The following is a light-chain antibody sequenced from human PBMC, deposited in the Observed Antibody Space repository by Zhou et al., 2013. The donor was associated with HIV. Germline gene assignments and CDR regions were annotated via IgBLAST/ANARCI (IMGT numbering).Light chain of an antibody. CDR1: QSIDTS. J-gene: IGKJ3*01. CDR2: DAS. CDR3: QQCDDLPIT. V-gene: IGKV1-33*01. Sequence: DIQMTQSPFMSASVGDRVSITCRASQSIDTSLNWYQQKPGTAPKLLISDASSLEAGVPSRFSGSGSGTDFTFIISSLQPEDIATYFCQQCDDLPITFGPGTKWIS.